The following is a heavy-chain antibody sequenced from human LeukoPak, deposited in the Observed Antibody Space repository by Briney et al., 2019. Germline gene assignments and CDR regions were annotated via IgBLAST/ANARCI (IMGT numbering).Heavy chain of an antibody. V-gene: IGHV3-21*01. Sequence: GGSLRLSCAASGFTFRSYSMNWVRQAPGKGLEWVSSINSDSNYIYYADSVQGRFTISRDNAKNSLYLQMNSLRAEDTAVYYCAREWDNWGQGTLVTVSS. CDR1: GFTFRSYS. D-gene: IGHD1-26*01. CDR3: AREWDN. CDR2: INSDSNYI. J-gene: IGHJ4*02.